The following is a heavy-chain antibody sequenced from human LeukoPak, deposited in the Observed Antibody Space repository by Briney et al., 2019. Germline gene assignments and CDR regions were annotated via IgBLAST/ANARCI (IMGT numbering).Heavy chain of an antibody. CDR3: ARDFTR. Sequence: SETLSLTCAVYGGSFSGYYWIWIRQPPGKGLEWIGEISHSGSINYNPSLKSRVIISVDTSKNQFSLKLSSVTAADTAVYHCARDFTRWGQGTLVTVSS. V-gene: IGHV4-34*01. J-gene: IGHJ4*02. CDR2: ISHSGSI. CDR1: GGSFSGYY. D-gene: IGHD3-3*01.